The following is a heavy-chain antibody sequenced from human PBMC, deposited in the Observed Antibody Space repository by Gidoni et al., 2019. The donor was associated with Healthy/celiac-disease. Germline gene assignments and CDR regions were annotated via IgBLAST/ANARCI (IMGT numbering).Heavy chain of an antibody. V-gene: IGHV1-69*12. Sequence: QVLPVPSGAVVSKPGAPVMVARKAFGGALRSPAISWVRQAPGQGLEWMGGIIPIFGTANYAQKFQGRVTITADESTSTAYMELSSLRSEDTAVYYCAREVTYYYDSSGPSGAFDIWGQGTMVTVSS. D-gene: IGHD3-22*01. J-gene: IGHJ3*02. CDR3: AREVTYYYDSSGPSGAFDI. CDR1: GGALRSPA. CDR2: IIPIFGTA.